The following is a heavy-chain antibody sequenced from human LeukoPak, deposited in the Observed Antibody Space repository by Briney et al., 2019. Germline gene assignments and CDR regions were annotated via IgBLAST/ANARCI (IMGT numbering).Heavy chain of an antibody. V-gene: IGHV4-59*08. CDR3: ARQAIAATGNRFDP. CDR1: GGSISSYY. Sequence: SETLFLTCTVSGGSISSYYWSLIRQPPGKGLEWIGYIYYSGSTNYNPSLKSRVTISVDTSKNQFSLKVSSVTAADTAVYYCARQAIAATGNRFDPWGQGTLVTVSS. J-gene: IGHJ5*02. D-gene: IGHD2-15*01. CDR2: IYYSGST.